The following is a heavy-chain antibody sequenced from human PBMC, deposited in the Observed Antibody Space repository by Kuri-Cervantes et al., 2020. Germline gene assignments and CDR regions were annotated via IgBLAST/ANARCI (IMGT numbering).Heavy chain of an antibody. CDR1: GYSISSGYY. Sequence: GSLRLSCAVSGYSISSGYYWGWIRQPPGKGLEWIGSIYHSGSTNYNPSLKSRVTISVDTSKNQFSLKLSSVTAADTAVYYCATGDGDYGDPWGYWGQGTLVTVSS. CDR2: IYHSGST. V-gene: IGHV4-38-2*01. D-gene: IGHD4-17*01. J-gene: IGHJ4*02. CDR3: ATGDGDYGDPWGY.